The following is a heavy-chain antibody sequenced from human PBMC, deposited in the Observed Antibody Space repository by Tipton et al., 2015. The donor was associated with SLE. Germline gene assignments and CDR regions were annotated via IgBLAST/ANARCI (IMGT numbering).Heavy chain of an antibody. CDR1: GYSISSGFY. CDR3: ARQSMAARPDFDF. V-gene: IGHV4-38-2*02. D-gene: IGHD6-6*01. Sequence: TLSLTCTVSGYSISSGFYWAWIRQPPGKGLEWIGSIYHNESPYYNATLKSRVTMSVDTSKNQFSLKLSFVTAADTAVYYCARQSMAARPDFDFWGQGTLVTVSS. J-gene: IGHJ4*02. CDR2: IYHNESP.